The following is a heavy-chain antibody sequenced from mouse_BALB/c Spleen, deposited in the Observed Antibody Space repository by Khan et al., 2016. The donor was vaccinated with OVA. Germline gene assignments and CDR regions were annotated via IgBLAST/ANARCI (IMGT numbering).Heavy chain of an antibody. Sequence: EVQLQQSGPELMKPGASVKISCKASGYSFTSYYIHWVMQRHGESLEWIGYIDPFSGSSTYNQKFKGKATLTVDKSSSTAYIHLNNLTSEDSAVYYCARHGDVAWFTYWGQGTRVTVPA. D-gene: IGHD2-13*01. CDR2: IDPFSGSS. CDR3: ARHGDVAWFTY. J-gene: IGHJ3*01. CDR1: GYSFTSYY. V-gene: IGHV1S135*01.